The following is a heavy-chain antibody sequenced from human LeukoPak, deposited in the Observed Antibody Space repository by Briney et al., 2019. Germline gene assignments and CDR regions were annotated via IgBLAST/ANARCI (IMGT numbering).Heavy chain of an antibody. J-gene: IGHJ3*02. CDR1: GYTFTGYY. CDR3: ARELSSKGALNGSGSPRGFDI. V-gene: IGHV1-2*02. Sequence: ASVKVSCKASGYTFTGYYMHWVRQAPGQGLEWMGWINPNSGGTNYAQKFQGRVTMTRDTSISTAYMELSRLRSDDTAVYYCARELSSKGALNGSGSPRGFDIWGQGTMVTVSS. D-gene: IGHD3-10*01. CDR2: INPNSGGT.